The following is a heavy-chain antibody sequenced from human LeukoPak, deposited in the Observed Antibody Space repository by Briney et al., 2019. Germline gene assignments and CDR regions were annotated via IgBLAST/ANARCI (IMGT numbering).Heavy chain of an antibody. CDR2: ISGSGGST. CDR3: AREDDTGRYMGDDAFDI. D-gene: IGHD1-26*01. J-gene: IGHJ3*02. V-gene: IGHV3-23*01. Sequence: QPGGTLRLSCAASGFTFSSYGMSWVRQAPGKGLEWVSAISGSGGSTYYADSVKGRFTISRDNSKNTLYLQMNSLRSEDTAVYYCAREDDTGRYMGDDAFDIWGQGTMVTVSS. CDR1: GFTFSSYG.